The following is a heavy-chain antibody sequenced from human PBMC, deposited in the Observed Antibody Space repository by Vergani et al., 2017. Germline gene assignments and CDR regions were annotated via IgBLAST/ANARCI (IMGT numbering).Heavy chain of an antibody. CDR3: ARGLRNYSYYMDV. J-gene: IGHJ6*03. Sequence: QLQLQESGPGLVKPSETLSLTCTVSGGSISSSSYYWGWIRQPPGMGLEWIGSIYYSGSTYYNPSLKSRVTISVDTSKNQFSLKLSSLTAADTAVYYCARGLRNYSYYMDVWGKGTTVTVSS. CDR1: GGSISSSSYY. D-gene: IGHD2-21*02. V-gene: IGHV4-39*01. CDR2: IYYSGST.